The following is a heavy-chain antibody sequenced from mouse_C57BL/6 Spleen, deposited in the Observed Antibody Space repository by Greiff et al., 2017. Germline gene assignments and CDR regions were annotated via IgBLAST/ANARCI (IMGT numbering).Heavy chain of an antibody. CDR3: ARKGNYKDAMDY. D-gene: IGHD2-12*01. J-gene: IGHJ4*01. CDR1: GYSITSGYY. V-gene: IGHV3-6*01. Sequence: EVKLQESGPGLVKPSQSLSLTCSVTGYSITSGYYWNWIRQFPGNKLEWMGYISYDGSNNYNPSLKNRISITRDTSKNQFFLKLNSVTTEDTATYYCARKGNYKDAMDYWGQGTSVTVSS. CDR2: ISYDGSN.